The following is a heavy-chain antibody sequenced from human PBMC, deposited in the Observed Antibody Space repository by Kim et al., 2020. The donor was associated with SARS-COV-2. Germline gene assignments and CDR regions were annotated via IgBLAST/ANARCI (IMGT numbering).Heavy chain of an antibody. CDR1: GGSITGSSYY. CDR2: VHYSGTT. D-gene: IGHD3-10*01. V-gene: IGHV4-39*01. CDR3: ARHDLVLIHPSWSAP. Sequence: SETLSLTCTVSGGSITGSSYYWGWVRQPPGQGLQWIGSVHYSGTTYYNPSLKGRVTISVDTSKNQFSLKVNSVTAADTALFFCARHDLVLIHPSWSAPWG. J-gene: IGHJ5*02.